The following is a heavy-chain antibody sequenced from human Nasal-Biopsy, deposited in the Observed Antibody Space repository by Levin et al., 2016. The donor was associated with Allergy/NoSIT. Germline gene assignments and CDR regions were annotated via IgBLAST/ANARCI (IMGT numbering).Heavy chain of an antibody. CDR2: TYYRTKWYN. D-gene: IGHD3-22*01. V-gene: IGHV6-1*01. Sequence: SQTLSLTCAISGDSVSSNSDVWNWIRQSPSRGLEWLGRTYYRTKWYNDYAVSVASRVTIKPDTSKNQFSLQLNSVTPEDTAVYFCARGSHYYDSRGFSSYFDYWGQGTLVTVSS. CDR3: ARGSHYYDSRGFSSYFDY. J-gene: IGHJ4*02. CDR1: GDSVSSNSDV.